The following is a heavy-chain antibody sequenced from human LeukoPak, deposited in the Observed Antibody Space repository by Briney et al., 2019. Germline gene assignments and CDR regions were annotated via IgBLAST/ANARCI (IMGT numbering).Heavy chain of an antibody. CDR3: ARGAVAGVYYYYYYMDV. V-gene: IGHV4-61*02. D-gene: IGHD6-19*01. CDR1: GASISSGSYY. CDR2: IYTRGST. J-gene: IGHJ6*03. Sequence: PSQTLSLTCTVSGASISSGSYYWSWIRQPAGKGLEWIVRIYTRGSTNYNPSLKSRVTISVDTSKNQFSLKLSSVTAADTAVYYCARGAVAGVYYYYYYMDVWGKGTTVTVSS.